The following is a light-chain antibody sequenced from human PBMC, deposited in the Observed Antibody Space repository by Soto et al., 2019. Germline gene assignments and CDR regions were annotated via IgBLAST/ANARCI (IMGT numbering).Light chain of an antibody. CDR3: QQET. Sequence: EIVLTQSPATLFLSPGETATLSCRASQSISTYLAWYQQKPGQAPRLLMYEASNRATGVPARFSGSGSGTDFPLTISSLEPEDFAVYYCQQETFGQGTKVEIK. V-gene: IGKV3-11*01. J-gene: IGKJ1*01. CDR1: QSISTY. CDR2: EAS.